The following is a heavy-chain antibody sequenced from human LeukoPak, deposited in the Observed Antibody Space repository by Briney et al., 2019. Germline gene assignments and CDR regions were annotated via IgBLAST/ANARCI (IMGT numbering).Heavy chain of an antibody. CDR2: IYYSGST. J-gene: IGHJ4*02. Sequence: SETLSLTCTVSGGSISSSSYYWGWIRQPPGKGLEWIGSIYYSGSTNYNPSLKSRVTISVDTSKNQFSLKLSSVTAADTAVYYCARDGGYSGYKVFFDSWGQGTLVTVSS. D-gene: IGHD5-12*01. CDR3: ARDGGYSGYKVFFDS. V-gene: IGHV4-39*07. CDR1: GGSISSSSYY.